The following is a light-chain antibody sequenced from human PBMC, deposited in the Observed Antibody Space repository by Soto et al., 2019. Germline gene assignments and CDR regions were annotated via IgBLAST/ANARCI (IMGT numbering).Light chain of an antibody. CDR3: QKYDGAPFT. J-gene: IGKJ3*01. V-gene: IGKV1-27*01. CDR1: QGISNF. Sequence: DIQMTQSPSSLSASVGDRATITCRASQGISNFLAWYHQKPGKVPNLLIYGASTLQSGVPSRFSGGGSGTXXTXTISSLQAEDVGTYYCQKYDGAPFTFGPGTKVDFK. CDR2: GAS.